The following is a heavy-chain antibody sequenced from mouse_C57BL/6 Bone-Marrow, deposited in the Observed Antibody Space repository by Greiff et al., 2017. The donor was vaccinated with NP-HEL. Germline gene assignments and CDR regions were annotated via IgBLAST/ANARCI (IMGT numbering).Heavy chain of an antibody. CDR2: IYPGNSDT. CDR1: GYTFTSYW. D-gene: IGHD1-1*01. V-gene: IGHV1-5*01. J-gene: IGHJ1*03. CDR3: TRDPYYYGSLWYFDV. Sequence: EVQLQQSGTVLARPGASVKMSCKTSGYTFTSYWMHWVKQRPGQGLEWIGAIYPGNSDTSYNQKFKGKAKLTAVTSASTAYMELSSLTNEDSAVYYCTRDPYYYGSLWYFDVWGTGTTVTVSS.